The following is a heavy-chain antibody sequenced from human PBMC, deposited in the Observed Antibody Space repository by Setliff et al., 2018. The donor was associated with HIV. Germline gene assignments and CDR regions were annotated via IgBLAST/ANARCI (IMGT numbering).Heavy chain of an antibody. Sequence: SETLSLTCAVYGESFSGYYWNWIRQPPGKGLEWIGEINHSGGSTNFNPSLKSRVTISVDSSKKQFSLKLNSVTAADTAVYYCARGEACGGGCHYAFELWGRGTMVTVSS. CDR3: ARGEACGGGCHYAFEL. CDR1: GESFSGYY. CDR2: INHSGGST. D-gene: IGHD2-21*02. J-gene: IGHJ3*01. V-gene: IGHV4-34*01.